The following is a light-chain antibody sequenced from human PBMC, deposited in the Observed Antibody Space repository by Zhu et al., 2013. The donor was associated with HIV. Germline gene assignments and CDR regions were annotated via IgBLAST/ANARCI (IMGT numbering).Light chain of an antibody. CDR2: AAS. Sequence: IVLTQSPGTLSLSPGESASLSCRASQSVGSSYLAWYQHKPAQAPRLLIFAASIRATGIPDRFSGSGSGTDFTLTISSLEPEDFAVYYCQQRNTWPLTFGGGTKVEVK. J-gene: IGKJ4*01. CDR1: QSVGSSY. CDR3: QQRNTWPLT. V-gene: IGKV3D-20*02.